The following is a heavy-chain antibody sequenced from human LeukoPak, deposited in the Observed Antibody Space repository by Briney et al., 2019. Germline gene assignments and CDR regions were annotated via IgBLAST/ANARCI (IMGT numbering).Heavy chain of an antibody. CDR3: ARTKITYYYYYYGMDV. J-gene: IGHJ6*02. CDR2: IYPGDSDT. D-gene: IGHD2-8*01. CDR1: GYSFTSYW. V-gene: IGHV5-51*01. Sequence: GESLKISCKGSGYSFTSYWIGWVRQMPGKGLEWMGIIYPGDSDTRYSPSFQGQVTISADKSISTAYLQWSSLEASDTAMYYCARTKITYYYYYYGMDVWGQGTTVTVSS.